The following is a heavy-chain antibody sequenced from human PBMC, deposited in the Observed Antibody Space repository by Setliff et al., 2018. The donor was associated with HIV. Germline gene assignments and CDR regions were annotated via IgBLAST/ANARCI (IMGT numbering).Heavy chain of an antibody. CDR1: GLTLSSYA. D-gene: IGHD6-6*01. J-gene: IGHJ4*02. CDR3: ANSPARPPFDC. Sequence: PGGSLRLSCVASGLTLSSYAMNWVRQAPGKGLEWLSGISNTGSSTYYGDSVKGRFTISRDKSRNIVFLQMNSLRVEDTAVYYCANSPARPPFDCWGQGALVTVSS. V-gene: IGHV3-23*01. CDR2: ISNTGSST.